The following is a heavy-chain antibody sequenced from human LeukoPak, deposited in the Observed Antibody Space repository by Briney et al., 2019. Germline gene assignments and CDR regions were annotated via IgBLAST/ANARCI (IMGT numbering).Heavy chain of an antibody. Sequence: GSSVKVSCKASGGTFSSYAISWVRQAPGQGLEWMGRIIPILGIANYAQKFQGRVTITADKSTSTAYMELSSLRSGDTAVYYCARGGSGWYYFDYWGQGTLVTVSS. CDR1: GGTFSSYA. V-gene: IGHV1-69*04. CDR3: ARGGSGWYYFDY. D-gene: IGHD6-19*01. J-gene: IGHJ4*02. CDR2: IIPILGIA.